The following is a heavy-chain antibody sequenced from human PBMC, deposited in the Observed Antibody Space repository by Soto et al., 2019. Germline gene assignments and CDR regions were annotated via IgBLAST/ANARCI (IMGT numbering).Heavy chain of an antibody. J-gene: IGHJ6*02. CDR1: GGTFSSYA. D-gene: IGHD3-9*01. CDR2: IIPIFGTA. CDR3: ARAPVRYFDWLLPYYYYYGMDV. V-gene: IGHV1-69*13. Sequence: ASVKVSCKASGGTFSSYAISWVRQAPGQGLEWMGGIIPIFGTANYAQKFQGRVTITADESTSTAYMELSSLRSEDTAVYYCARAPVRYFDWLLPYYYYYGMDVWGQGTTVTVSS.